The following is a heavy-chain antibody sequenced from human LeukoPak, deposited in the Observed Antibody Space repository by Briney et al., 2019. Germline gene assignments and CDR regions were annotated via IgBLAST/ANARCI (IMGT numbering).Heavy chain of an antibody. J-gene: IGHJ6*03. CDR3: ARGGVVAAGNYYMDV. Sequence: ASVKVSCKTSGYTLIAYNIHWVRQAPGQGLEWMGWINPNSGGTNYAQKFQGRVTMTRDTSISTAYMELSRLRSDDTAVYYCARGGVVAAGNYYMDVWGKGTTVTISS. D-gene: IGHD6-13*01. CDR1: GYTLIAYN. V-gene: IGHV1-2*02. CDR2: INPNSGGT.